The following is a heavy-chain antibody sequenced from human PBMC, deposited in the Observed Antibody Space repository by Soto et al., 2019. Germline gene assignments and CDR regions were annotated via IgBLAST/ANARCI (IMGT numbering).Heavy chain of an antibody. V-gene: IGHV4-59*01. J-gene: IGHJ2*01. CDR1: GGSISSYY. D-gene: IGHD2-15*01. CDR2: IYYSGST. Sequence: SETLSLTCTVSGGSISSYYWSWIRQPPGKGLEWIGYIYYSGSTNYNPSLKSRVTISVDTSKNQFSLKLSSVTAADTAVYYCARAPADYCSGGSCYLDWYFDLWGRGTLVTVSS. CDR3: ARAPADYCSGGSCYLDWYFDL.